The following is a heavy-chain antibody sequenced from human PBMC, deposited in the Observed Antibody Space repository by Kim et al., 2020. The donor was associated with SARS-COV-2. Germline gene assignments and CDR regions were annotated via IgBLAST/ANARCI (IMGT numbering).Heavy chain of an antibody. V-gene: IGHV1-3*01. Sequence: ASVKVSCKASGYTFTSYAMHWVRQAPGQRLEWMGWINAGNGNTKYSQKFQGRVTITRDTSASTAYMELSSLRSEDTAVYYCARAKQQLVTPWFDPWGQGTLVTVSS. J-gene: IGHJ5*02. D-gene: IGHD6-13*01. CDR3: ARAKQQLVTPWFDP. CDR1: GYTFTSYA. CDR2: INAGNGNT.